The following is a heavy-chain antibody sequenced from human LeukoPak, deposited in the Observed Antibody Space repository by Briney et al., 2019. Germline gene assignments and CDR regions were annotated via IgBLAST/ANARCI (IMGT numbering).Heavy chain of an antibody. V-gene: IGHV3-74*03. Sequence: PGESLRLSCAASGFTFSNSWMHWVRQAPGKGLVWVSRINSDGSSTEYADSVKGRFSISRDNAKNTLYLQMNSLRAEDTAVYYCATYASGSMATVGYWGQGTLVTVSS. CDR1: GFTFSNSW. CDR3: ATYASGSMATVGY. J-gene: IGHJ4*02. CDR2: INSDGSST. D-gene: IGHD3-10*01.